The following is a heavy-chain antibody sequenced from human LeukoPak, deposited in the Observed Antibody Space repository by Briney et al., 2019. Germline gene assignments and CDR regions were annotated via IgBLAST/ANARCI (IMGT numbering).Heavy chain of an antibody. CDR2: INPNSGGT. J-gene: IGHJ4*02. V-gene: IGHV1-2*02. D-gene: IGHD5-18*01. Sequence: ASVKVSCKASGYTFTGYYMHWVRQAPGQGLEWMGWINPNSGGTNYAQKFQGRVTMTRDTSISTAYMELSRLRSDDTAVYYCAGGYSYGWVLLDYWGQGTLVTVSS. CDR3: AGGYSYGWVLLDY. CDR1: GYTFTGYY.